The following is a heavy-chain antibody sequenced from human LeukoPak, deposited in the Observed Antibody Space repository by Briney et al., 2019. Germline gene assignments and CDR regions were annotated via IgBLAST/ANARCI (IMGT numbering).Heavy chain of an antibody. CDR1: GGSFSGYY. V-gene: IGHV4-59*10. CDR2: IYTSGST. J-gene: IGHJ4*02. D-gene: IGHD6-13*01. Sequence: SETLSLTCAVYGGSFSGYYWSWIRQPAGKGLEWIGRIYTSGSTNYNPSLKSRVTISVDTSKNQFSLKLSSVTAADTAVYYCAGAIGYSRTDYWGQGTLVTVSS. CDR3: AGAIGYSRTDY.